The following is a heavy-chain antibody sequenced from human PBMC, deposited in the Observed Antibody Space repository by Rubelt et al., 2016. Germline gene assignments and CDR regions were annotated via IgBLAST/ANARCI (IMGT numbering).Heavy chain of an antibody. CDR3: ARDRSLRTMIVVVQMYFDL. Sequence: FTLRNYAMHWVRQAPGEGLEWVAAISFDGSNKYYADSVKGRFTISRDNAKNSLYLQMNSLRAEDTAVYYCARDRSLRTMIVVVQMYFDLWGRGTLVTVSS. D-gene: IGHD3-22*01. CDR2: ISFDGSNK. V-gene: IGHV3-30*04. J-gene: IGHJ2*01. CDR1: FTLRNYA.